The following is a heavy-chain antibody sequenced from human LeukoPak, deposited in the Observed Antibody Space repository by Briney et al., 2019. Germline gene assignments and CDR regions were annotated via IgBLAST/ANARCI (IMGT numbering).Heavy chain of an antibody. V-gene: IGHV4-30-4*02. CDR2: IYYSGST. CDR3: ARDGDGYNSNFDY. CDR1: GGSISSGDYY. J-gene: IGHJ4*02. Sequence: SETLSLTCTVSGGSISSGDYYWSWIRQPPGKGLEWIGYIYYSGSTYYNPSLKSRVTISVDTSKNQFSLKLSSVTAADTAVYYCARDGDGYNSNFDYWGQGTLVTVSS. D-gene: IGHD5-24*01.